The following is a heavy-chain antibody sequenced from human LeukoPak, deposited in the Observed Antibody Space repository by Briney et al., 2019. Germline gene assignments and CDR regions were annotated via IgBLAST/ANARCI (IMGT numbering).Heavy chain of an antibody. V-gene: IGHV4-59*01. CDR3: ARDQRCSRYDGGCDQWYLDL. CDR1: GGSMSGYY. D-gene: IGHD5-12*01. Sequence: PSETLSLTCIVSGGSMSGYYWRWLRQPPGKGLEWVGYIYHSGFTDYNRSLRSRITMSVDTSRHQVHLNLTSATAADTAIYYCARDQRCSRYDGGCDQWYLDLWGRGPLVTVPS. J-gene: IGHJ2*01. CDR2: IYHSGFT.